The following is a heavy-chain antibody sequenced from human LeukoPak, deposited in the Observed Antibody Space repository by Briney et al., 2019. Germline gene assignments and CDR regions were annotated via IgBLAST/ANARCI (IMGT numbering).Heavy chain of an antibody. CDR3: AREGYCSGGSCYIDKWIQLWSLLSFDY. CDR1: GYSISSGYY. CDR2: IYHSGST. J-gene: IGHJ4*02. Sequence: SETLSLTCTVSGYSISSGYYWGWIRQPPGKGLEWIGSIYHSGSTYYNPSLKSRVTISVDTSKNQFSLKLSSVTAADTAVYYCAREGYCSGGSCYIDKWIQLWSLLSFDYWGQGTLVTVSS. V-gene: IGHV4-38-2*02. D-gene: IGHD2-15*01.